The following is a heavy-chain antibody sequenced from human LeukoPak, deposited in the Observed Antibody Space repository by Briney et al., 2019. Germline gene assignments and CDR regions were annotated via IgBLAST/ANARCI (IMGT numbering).Heavy chain of an antibody. J-gene: IGHJ4*02. CDR3: ARERAGYSCIDY. V-gene: IGHV4-34*01. CDR2: INHSGST. CDR1: GGSFSGYY. Sequence: SETLSHTCAVYGGSFSGYYWSWIRQPPGKGLEWIGEINHSGSTNYNPSLKSRVTISVDTSKNQFSLKLSSVTAADTAVYYCARERAGYSCIDYWGQGTLVTVSS. D-gene: IGHD5-18*01.